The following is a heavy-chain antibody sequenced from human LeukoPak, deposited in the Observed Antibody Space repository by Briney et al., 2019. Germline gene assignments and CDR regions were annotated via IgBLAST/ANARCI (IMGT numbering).Heavy chain of an antibody. Sequence: GGSLRHSCAASGFTVSSNYMSWVRQAPGKGLEWVSVIYSGGSTYYADSVKGRFTISRDNSKNTLYLQMNSLRAEDTAVYYCARLIDYGDYRYWGQATLVTVSS. D-gene: IGHD4-17*01. CDR3: ARLIDYGDYRY. CDR2: IYSGGST. V-gene: IGHV3-53*01. J-gene: IGHJ4*02. CDR1: GFTVSSNY.